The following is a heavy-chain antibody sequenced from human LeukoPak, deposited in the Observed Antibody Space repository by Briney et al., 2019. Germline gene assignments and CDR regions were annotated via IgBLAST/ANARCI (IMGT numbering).Heavy chain of an antibody. D-gene: IGHD3-10*01. J-gene: IGHJ6*02. CDR2: IYYSGST. V-gene: IGHV4-31*03. Sequence: SETLSLTCTVSGGSISSGGYYWSWIRQHPGKGLEWIGYIYYSGSTYYNPSLKSRVTISVDTSKNQFSLKLSSVTAADTAVYYCAGVLWFGELSHGMDVWGQGTTVTVSS. CDR3: AGVLWFGELSHGMDV. CDR1: GGSISSGGYY.